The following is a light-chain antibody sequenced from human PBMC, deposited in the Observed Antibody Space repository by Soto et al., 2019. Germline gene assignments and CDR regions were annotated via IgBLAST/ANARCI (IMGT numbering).Light chain of an antibody. CDR2: TAS. CDR1: QSISNY. CDR3: QQTYSTPWT. V-gene: IGKV1-39*01. Sequence: QMTQSPSSLSASVGDRVTITCRASQSISNYLNWYQQTPGKAPKLLIYTASSLQTGVPSRFSSSGSGTDITLTISSLHPEDFATYYCQQTYSTPWTFGQGTKVEIK. J-gene: IGKJ1*01.